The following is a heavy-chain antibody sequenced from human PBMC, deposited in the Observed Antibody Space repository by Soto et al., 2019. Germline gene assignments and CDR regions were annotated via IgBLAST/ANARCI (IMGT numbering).Heavy chain of an antibody. CDR2: IFYSGST. Sequence: QVQLQESGPGLVKPSETLSLTCTVSGGSISSSSYYWGWIRQPPGKGLEWIGSIFYSGSTYYNPSLQSRVTISVDTSTNQFSLKLRSVTAADTAVYYCARIVRGIVITYYYMDVWGKGTTLTVSS. V-gene: IGHV4-39*01. CDR1: GGSISSSSYY. J-gene: IGHJ6*03. D-gene: IGHD2-21*01. CDR3: ARIVRGIVITYYYMDV.